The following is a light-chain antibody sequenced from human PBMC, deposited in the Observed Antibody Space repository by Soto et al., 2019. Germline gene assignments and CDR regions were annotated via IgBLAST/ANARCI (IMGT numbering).Light chain of an antibody. CDR3: QQYGSSANT. J-gene: IGKJ5*01. CDR2: GAS. CDR1: QSVSSSQ. Sequence: PGDRATLSCRASQSVSSSQLAWYQQKPGQAPGLLIYGASRRATGIPDRFSGSGSGTDFTLTISRLEPEDSAVYYCQQYGSSANTFGQGTRLEI. V-gene: IGKV3-20*01.